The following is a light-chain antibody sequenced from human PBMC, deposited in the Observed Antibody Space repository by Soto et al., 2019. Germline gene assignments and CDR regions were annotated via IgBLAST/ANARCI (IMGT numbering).Light chain of an antibody. CDR2: GAS. Sequence: EIVMTQSPATLSVSPGERDALSCRASRSVSSNIAWYQQKPGHAPRLLLYGASTRATGIPARFSGSGSGTEFTLTISSLQSEDFAVYYCQQYNNWPPWTFGQGTKVDI. CDR3: QQYNNWPPWT. J-gene: IGKJ1*01. V-gene: IGKV3-15*01. CDR1: RSVSSN.